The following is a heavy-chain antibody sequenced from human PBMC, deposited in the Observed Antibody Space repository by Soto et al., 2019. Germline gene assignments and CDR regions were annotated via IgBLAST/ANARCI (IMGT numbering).Heavy chain of an antibody. CDR1: GFTVSSNY. V-gene: IGHV3-7*01. D-gene: IGHD6-6*01. CDR3: ARDRMDSSSYYFDY. Sequence: GGSLRLSCAASGFTVSSNYMSWVRQAPGKGLEWVANIKQDGSEKYYVDSVKGRFTISRDNAKNSLYLQMNSLRAEDTAVYYCARDRMDSSSYYFDYWGQGTLVTVSS. CDR2: IKQDGSEK. J-gene: IGHJ4*02.